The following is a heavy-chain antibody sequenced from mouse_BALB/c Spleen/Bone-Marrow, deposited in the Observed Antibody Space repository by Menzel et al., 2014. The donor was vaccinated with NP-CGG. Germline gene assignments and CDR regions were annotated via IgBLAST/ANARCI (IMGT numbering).Heavy chain of an antibody. CDR2: IYPGDDDT. Sequence: QVHVKQSGAEPVRPGSSVKISCKASGYAISGYWMNWVKQRPGQGLEWIGQIYPGDDDTIYNGKFKGKATLTADKSSNTAYMQLSSLTSEDSAVYLCAREDYGNSWFAYWGQGTLVTVSA. CDR1: GYAISGYW. V-gene: IGHV1-80*01. J-gene: IGHJ3*01. CDR3: AREDYGNSWFAY. D-gene: IGHD2-1*01.